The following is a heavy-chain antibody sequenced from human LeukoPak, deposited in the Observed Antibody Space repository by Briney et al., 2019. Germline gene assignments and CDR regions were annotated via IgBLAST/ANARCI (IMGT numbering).Heavy chain of an antibody. Sequence: GGSLRLSCATSGFTFTRYWMSWIRQAPGKGLEWVANIKQDGSQQYYLDSVEGRFTISRDNAKNSLYLQMNSLRAEDTAVYYCASFARGSSWYYYYYYYGMDVWGQRTTVTVSS. V-gene: IGHV3-7*01. CDR1: GFTFTRYW. CDR3: ASFARGSSWYYYYYYYGMDV. CDR2: IKQDGSQQ. D-gene: IGHD6-13*01. J-gene: IGHJ6*02.